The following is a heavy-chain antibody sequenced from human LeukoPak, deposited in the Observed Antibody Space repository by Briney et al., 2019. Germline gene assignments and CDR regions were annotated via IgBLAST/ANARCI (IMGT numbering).Heavy chain of an antibody. CDR1: DYTFTTYD. Sequence: ASVTVSCKASDYTFTTYDITWVRQAPGQGLEWMGWISANNGKTNYAQKLQGRVTMTTDTSTSTAYMELRSLRSDDTAVYYCARHRGGEEGYNFRLHFDLWGRGTLVTVSS. CDR2: ISANNGKT. J-gene: IGHJ2*01. CDR3: ARHRGGEEGYNFRLHFDL. D-gene: IGHD5-12*01. V-gene: IGHV1-18*04.